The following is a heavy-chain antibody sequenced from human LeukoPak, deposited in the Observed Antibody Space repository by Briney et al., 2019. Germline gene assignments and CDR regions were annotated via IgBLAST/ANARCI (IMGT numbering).Heavy chain of an antibody. CDR1: GFTFSSYS. CDR3: ARDSGEGGTFDY. J-gene: IGHJ4*02. CDR2: INIVNNAI. Sequence: GGSLRLSCAASGFTFSSYSMNWVHQAPGKGLEWVSHINIVNNAIYYSDSVKGRFTISRDNAKNSLYLQMNSLRAEDTAVYYCARDSGEGGTFDYWGQGTLVSVSS. V-gene: IGHV3-48*04. D-gene: IGHD1-26*01.